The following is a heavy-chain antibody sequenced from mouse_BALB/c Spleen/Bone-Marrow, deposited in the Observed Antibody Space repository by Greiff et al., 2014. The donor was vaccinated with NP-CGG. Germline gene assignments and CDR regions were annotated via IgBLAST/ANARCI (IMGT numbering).Heavy chain of an antibody. D-gene: IGHD2-14*01. V-gene: IGHV1S135*01. CDR1: GYAFTNYN. CDR3: SRGVLAYFDY. CDR2: IDPYSGGT. Sequence: EVQLQQSGPELVKPGASVKVSCKASGYAFTNYNMYWVKQSHGKSLEWIGYIDPYSGGTNYNQEFRGKATLTVDKSSSTAYMHLNSLTSEDSAVYYCSRGVLAYFDYWGQGTTLTVSS. J-gene: IGHJ2*01.